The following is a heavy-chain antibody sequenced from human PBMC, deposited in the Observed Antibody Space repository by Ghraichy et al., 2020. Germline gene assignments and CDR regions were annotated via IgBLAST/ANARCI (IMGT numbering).Heavy chain of an antibody. J-gene: IGHJ4*02. CDR1: GFTFSSYA. D-gene: IGHD3-3*01. CDR3: ANTRRFLGTFDY. V-gene: IGHV3-23*01. Sequence: GSLRLSCAASGFTFSSYAMSWVRQAPGKGLEWVSAISGSGGSTYYADSVKGRFTISRDNSKNTLYLQMNSLRAEDTAVYYCANTRRFLGTFDYWGQGTLVTVSA. CDR2: ISGSGGST.